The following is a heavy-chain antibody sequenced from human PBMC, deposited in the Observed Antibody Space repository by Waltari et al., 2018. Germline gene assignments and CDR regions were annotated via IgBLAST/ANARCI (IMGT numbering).Heavy chain of an antibody. CDR2: INFCGNRI. CDR3: AVVEKLGNCEDGDCHGRLDS. Sequence: EVQLVESGGGSVQPGGSLRLSCAASGFIFDHYWMPWVRQAPGRGLEGVARINFCGNRIADPAPSKGRFTPSRERTKGRLYLEINRLRDEGTAVYYWAVVEKLGNCEDGDCHGRLDSWGQGTLVSVSS. D-gene: IGHD2-21*02. CDR1: GFIFDHYW. J-gene: IGHJ4*02. V-gene: IGHV3-74*03.